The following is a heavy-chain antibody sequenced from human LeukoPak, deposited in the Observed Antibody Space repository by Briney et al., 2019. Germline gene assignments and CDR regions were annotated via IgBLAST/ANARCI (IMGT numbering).Heavy chain of an antibody. J-gene: IGHJ4*01. V-gene: IGHV4-34*01. CDR2: INHSGST. D-gene: IGHD3-3*01. Sequence: PSETVSLPCAVYGGSFSGYYWSWIRQPPGKGLEWIGEINHSGSTNYNPSLKSRVTISVDTSKNQFSLKLSSVTAADTAVYYCARSGYYHSDYWGQEPWSPSPQ. CDR3: ARSGYYHSDY. CDR1: GGSFSGYY.